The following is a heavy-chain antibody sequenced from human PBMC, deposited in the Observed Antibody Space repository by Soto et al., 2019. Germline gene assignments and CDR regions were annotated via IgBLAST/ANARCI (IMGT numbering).Heavy chain of an antibody. J-gene: IGHJ4*02. V-gene: IGHV1-18*01. CDR2: ISAYNGNT. Sequence: ASVKVSCKASGYTFTSYGISWVRQAPGQGLEWMGWISAYNGNTNYAQKLQGRVTMTTDTSTSTAYMELRSLRSDDTAVYYCARSHRYCSGDSCYLVDYWGQGTLVTSPQ. CDR3: ARSHRYCSGDSCYLVDY. CDR1: GYTFTSYG. D-gene: IGHD2-15*01.